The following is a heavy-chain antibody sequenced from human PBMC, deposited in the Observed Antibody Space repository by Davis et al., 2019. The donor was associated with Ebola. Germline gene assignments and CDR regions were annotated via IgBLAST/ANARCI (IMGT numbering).Heavy chain of an antibody. J-gene: IGHJ4*02. Sequence: GESLKISYAASGFTFSSYAMSWVRQAPGKGLEWVSAISGSGGSTYYADSVKGRFTISRDNSKNTLYLQMNSLRAEDTAVYYCAKDLDSSGWYSRQYFDYWGQGTLVTVSS. CDR3: AKDLDSSGWYSRQYFDY. V-gene: IGHV3-23*01. CDR1: GFTFSSYA. D-gene: IGHD6-19*01. CDR2: ISGSGGST.